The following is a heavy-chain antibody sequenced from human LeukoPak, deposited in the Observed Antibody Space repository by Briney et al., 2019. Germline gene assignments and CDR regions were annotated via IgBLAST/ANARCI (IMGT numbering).Heavy chain of an antibody. D-gene: IGHD1-7*01. Sequence: SETLSLTCTVSGGSISSGTYYWSWIRQSPGKGLEWIGYIYQSGSTYYNPSLKSRVTISRDRSKNQFSLKLSSVTAADTAVYYCARDELQPNVFDIWGQGTMVTVSS. CDR3: ARDELQPNVFDI. CDR1: GGSISSGTYY. CDR2: IYQSGST. V-gene: IGHV4-30-2*06. J-gene: IGHJ3*02.